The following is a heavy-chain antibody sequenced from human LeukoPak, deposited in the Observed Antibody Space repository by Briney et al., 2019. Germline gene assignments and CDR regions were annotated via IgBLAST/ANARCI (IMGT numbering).Heavy chain of an antibody. V-gene: IGHV4-4*07. CDR1: GGSFTTHF. CDR3: ARAGFALAPHRGTPFDY. D-gene: IGHD6-6*01. CDR2: IYTSGST. Sequence: SETLSLTCSISGGSFTTHFWSWVRQPAGKGLEWIGRIYTSGSTNYNPSLKSRVTISVNTSKNQFSLKLTSVTAADTAVYYCARAGFALAPHRGTPFDYWGQGTLVTVSS. J-gene: IGHJ4*02.